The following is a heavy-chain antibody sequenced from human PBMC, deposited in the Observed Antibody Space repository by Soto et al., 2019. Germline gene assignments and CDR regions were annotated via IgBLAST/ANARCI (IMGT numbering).Heavy chain of an antibody. V-gene: IGHV1-69*06. CDR2: TSPISGTA. D-gene: IGHD6-13*01. CDR3: ASSYGTSWYGDY. Sequence: QVQLVQSGAEVKKPGSSVKVSCKASGGTFNNYAVTWVRQAPGQGLEWMGGTSPISGTANYAQKFEGRVTITADTSTSTVYMELSRLRYEDTAVYYCASSYGTSWYGDYWGQGTLVTVSS. CDR1: GGTFNNYA. J-gene: IGHJ4*02.